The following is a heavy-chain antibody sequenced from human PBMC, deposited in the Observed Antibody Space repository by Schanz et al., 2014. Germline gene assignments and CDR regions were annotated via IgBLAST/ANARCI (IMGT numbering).Heavy chain of an antibody. CDR3: AKDSCSSTTCYGYGMDV. D-gene: IGHD2-2*01. Sequence: EVQLVESGGGLVQPGGSLRLSCVVSGFTVSSDHMSWVRQAPGKGLEWVSGISGGGGTRNYADSVKGRFTVFRDNSKRTLYLEINDPRAEDTAVYYCAKDSCSSTTCYGYGMDVWGQGSTVTVSS. CDR1: GFTVSSDH. J-gene: IGHJ6*02. CDR2: ISGGGGTR. V-gene: IGHV3-23*04.